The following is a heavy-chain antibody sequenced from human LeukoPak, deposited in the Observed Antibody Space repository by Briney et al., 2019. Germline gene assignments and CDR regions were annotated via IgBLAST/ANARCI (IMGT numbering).Heavy chain of an antibody. CDR3: ARSQYSSSWAPFDY. CDR2: IYHSGST. D-gene: IGHD6-13*01. V-gene: IGHV4-39*01. J-gene: IGHJ4*02. Sequence: PSETLSLTCTVSGGSISGSSYYWGWIRQPPGKGLEWIGSIYHSGSTYYNPSLKSRFTISVDTSKNQFSLKLTSVTAADTAVFYCARSQYSSSWAPFDYWGQGTLVTVSS. CDR1: GGSISGSSYY.